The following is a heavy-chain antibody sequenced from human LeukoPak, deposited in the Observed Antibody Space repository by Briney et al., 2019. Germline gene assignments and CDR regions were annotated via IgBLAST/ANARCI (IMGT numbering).Heavy chain of an antibody. D-gene: IGHD2-15*01. Sequence: GASVKVSCKASGYTFTSYYMHWVGQAPAQGRDWMGIINPSDGSTSYAQKFQGRVTMTRDTSTSTVYMELSSLRSEDMAVYYCARDYLKVVVAGTAPSAGHMDYWGQGTLVTVSS. J-gene: IGHJ4*02. CDR2: INPSDGST. CDR1: GYTFTSYY. CDR3: ARDYLKVVVAGTAPSAGHMDY. V-gene: IGHV1-46*01.